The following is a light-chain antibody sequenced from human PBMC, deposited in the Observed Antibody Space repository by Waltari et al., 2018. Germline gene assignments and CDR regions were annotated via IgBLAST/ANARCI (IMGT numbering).Light chain of an antibody. CDR2: WAS. CDR1: QSVLYSSNNKKY. CDR3: QQYYRTPIT. Sequence: DIVMTQSTDSLAGSLGERATINCKSSQSVLYSSNNKKYLAWYQQKPGQPPKLLIYWASNRESAVPARFRDSGSERDFTRTNSSQQAEAVAVYHCQQYYRTPITFGQGTRLEIK. V-gene: IGKV4-1*01. J-gene: IGKJ5*01.